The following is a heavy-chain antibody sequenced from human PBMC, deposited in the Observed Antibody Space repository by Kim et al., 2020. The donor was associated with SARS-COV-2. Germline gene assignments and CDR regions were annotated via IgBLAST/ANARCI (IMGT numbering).Heavy chain of an antibody. D-gene: IGHD3-10*01. CDR1: GFTFSDYY. Sequence: GGSLRLSCAASGFTFSDYYMSWIRQAPGKGLEWVSYISSSGSTIYYADSVKGRFTISRDNAKNSLYLQMNSLRAEDTAVYYCARERGSGSYDYYYYGMDVWGQGTTVTVSS. J-gene: IGHJ6*02. CDR3: ARERGSGSYDYYYYGMDV. V-gene: IGHV3-11*01. CDR2: ISSSGSTI.